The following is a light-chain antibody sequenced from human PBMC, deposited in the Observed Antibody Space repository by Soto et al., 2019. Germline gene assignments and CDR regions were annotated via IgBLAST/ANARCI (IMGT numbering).Light chain of an antibody. J-gene: IGKJ1*01. CDR3: QQYDYWWT. CDR1: QSVTSN. CDR2: RAS. Sequence: EVVTTQSPGAVSVSPRERDTQSYRASQSVTSNVAWYQQKPGQAPRLLIYRASARATGVPARFSGSGSGTEFTLTISSLQSEDFGIYYCQQYDYWWTFGQGTKVDIK. V-gene: IGKV3-15*01.